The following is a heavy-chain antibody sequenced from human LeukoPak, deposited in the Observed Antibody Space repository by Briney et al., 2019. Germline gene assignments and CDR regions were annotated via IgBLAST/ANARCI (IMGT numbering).Heavy chain of an antibody. CDR3: ARDYDILTGYLFYYYYGMDV. Sequence: GGSLRLSCAPSGFTFSSHSMNWVRQAPGKGLEWVSSISSSSSYIYYADSVKGRFTISRDNAKNSLYLQMNSLRAGDTAVYYCARDYDILTGYLFYYYYGMDVWGQGTTVTVSS. D-gene: IGHD3-9*01. V-gene: IGHV3-21*01. CDR1: GFTFSSHS. CDR2: ISSSSSYI. J-gene: IGHJ6*02.